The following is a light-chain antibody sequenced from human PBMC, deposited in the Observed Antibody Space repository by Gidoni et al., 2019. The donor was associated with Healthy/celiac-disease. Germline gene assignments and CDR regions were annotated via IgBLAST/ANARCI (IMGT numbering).Light chain of an antibody. V-gene: IGKV1-39*01. Sequence: DIQMTQSPSSLSASVGDRVTITCRASQSISSYLNWYQQKPGKDHKLLIYAASSLQSGVPSRFSGSGSGTDFTLTISSLQPEDFATYYCQQSYSTPPMYTFXQXTKLEIK. CDR3: QQSYSTPPMYT. J-gene: IGKJ2*01. CDR1: QSISSY. CDR2: AAS.